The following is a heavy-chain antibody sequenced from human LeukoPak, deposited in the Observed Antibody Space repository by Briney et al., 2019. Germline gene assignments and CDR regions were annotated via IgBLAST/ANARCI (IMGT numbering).Heavy chain of an antibody. J-gene: IGHJ6*02. V-gene: IGHV3-33*01. D-gene: IGHD3-22*01. CDR3: ARVRYYSDSSGHMDV. CDR1: GFTFSSYG. Sequence: GGSLRLSCAASGFTFSSYGMHWVRQAPGKGLEWVAVIWYDGSNKYYADSVKGRFTISRDNSKNTLYLQMNSLRAEDTAVYYCARVRYYSDSSGHMDVWGQGTTVTVSS. CDR2: IWYDGSNK.